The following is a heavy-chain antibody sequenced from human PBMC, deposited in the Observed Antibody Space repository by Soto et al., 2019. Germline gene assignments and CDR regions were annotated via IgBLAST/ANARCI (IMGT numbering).Heavy chain of an antibody. J-gene: IGHJ4*02. CDR3: AREIAVAGFDY. Sequence: QVQLVQSGAEVKKPGASVKVSCKASGYTFTSYDINWVRQATGQGLEWMGWMNPNSGNTASTQKFQGRVTMTRNTSISTAYMELSRLRSEDTAVYYCAREIAVAGFDYWGQGTLVTVSS. D-gene: IGHD6-19*01. V-gene: IGHV1-8*01. CDR2: MNPNSGNT. CDR1: GYTFTSYD.